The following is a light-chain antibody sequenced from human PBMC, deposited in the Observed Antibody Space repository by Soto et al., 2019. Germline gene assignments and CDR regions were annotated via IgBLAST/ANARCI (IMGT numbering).Light chain of an antibody. V-gene: IGLV1-44*01. CDR2: SNN. J-gene: IGLJ3*02. CDR3: AAWDDSLNGFWV. CDR1: SSDIGSNT. Sequence: QSVLTQPTSASGTPGQRGTLSFSGRSSDIGSNTLNWYQQLPGTAPKLLIYSNNQPPSGVPDRFSGSKSGTSASLAISGLQSEDEADYYSAAWDDSLNGFWVFGGGTKVTVL.